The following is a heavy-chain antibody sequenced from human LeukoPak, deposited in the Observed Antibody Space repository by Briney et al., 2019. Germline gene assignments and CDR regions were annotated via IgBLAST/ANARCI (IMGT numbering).Heavy chain of an antibody. CDR2: IRQDGGLK. CDR1: GFTFSSYW. CDR3: AREIVGAIKSYFDY. D-gene: IGHD1-26*01. V-gene: IGHV3-7*01. Sequence: GGSLRLSCTASGFTFSSYWMSWVRQAPGKGLEWVANIRQDGGLKHYVDSVKGRFTISRDNAENSLHLQMNSLRAEDTAVYYCAREIVGAIKSYFDYWGQGTLVTASS. J-gene: IGHJ4*02.